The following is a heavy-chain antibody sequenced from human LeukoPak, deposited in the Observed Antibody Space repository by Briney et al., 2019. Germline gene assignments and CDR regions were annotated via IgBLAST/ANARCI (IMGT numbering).Heavy chain of an antibody. V-gene: IGHV4-59*08. CDR2: IYNSGST. CDR3: ARGRDFWSGYQHAFDI. CDR1: GGSISSHY. D-gene: IGHD3-3*01. Sequence: SETLSLTCTVSGGSISSHYWSWIRQPPGKGLEWIGYIYNSGSTYHNPPLKSRVTISVDTSKNQFSLKLSSVTAADTAVYYCARGRDFWSGYQHAFDIWGQGTMVTVSS. J-gene: IGHJ3*02.